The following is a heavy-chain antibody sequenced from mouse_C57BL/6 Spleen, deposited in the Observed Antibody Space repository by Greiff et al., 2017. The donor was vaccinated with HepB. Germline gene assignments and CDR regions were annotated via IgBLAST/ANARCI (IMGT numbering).Heavy chain of an antibody. D-gene: IGHD2-3*01. CDR3: AVSYDGYSNFDV. CDR1: GFTFSDYY. J-gene: IGHJ1*03. Sequence: EVKLVESGGGLVQPGGSLKLSCAASGFTFSDYYMYWVRQTPEKRLEWVAYISNGGGSTYYPDTVKGRFTISSDNAKNTLYLQMSRLKSEDTAMYYCAVSYDGYSNFDVWGTGTTVTVSS. CDR2: ISNGGGST. V-gene: IGHV5-12*01.